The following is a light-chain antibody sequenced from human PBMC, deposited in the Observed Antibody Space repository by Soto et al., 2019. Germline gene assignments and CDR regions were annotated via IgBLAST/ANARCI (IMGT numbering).Light chain of an antibody. CDR1: QSLSSKY. CDR2: DTS. V-gene: IGKV3-20*01. CDR3: QQYDNLPQT. Sequence: EIVLTQSPGTLSLSPGERATLSCRASQSLSSKYLAWYQQRPGQAPRLLIHDTSIRATGIPERFSGSGSGTDFTLTIGRLEPEDFAMYYCQQYDNLPQTFGPGTKVDIK. J-gene: IGKJ3*01.